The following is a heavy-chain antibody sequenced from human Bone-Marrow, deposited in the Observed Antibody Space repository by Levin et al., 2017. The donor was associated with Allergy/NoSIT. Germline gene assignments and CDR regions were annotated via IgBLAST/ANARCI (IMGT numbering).Heavy chain of an antibody. Sequence: ETLSLTCEASEFTFSSYWIHWVRQAPGKGLVWVSRISTDGSSTSYADSVKGRLTISRDKAKNTVYLQMNSLRDEDTAVYYCARGLDGRYGLFDRWGQGTPVTVSS. CDR3: ARGLDGRYGLFDR. CDR1: EFTFSSYW. J-gene: IGHJ4*02. CDR2: ISTDGSST. V-gene: IGHV3-74*01. D-gene: IGHD1-26*01.